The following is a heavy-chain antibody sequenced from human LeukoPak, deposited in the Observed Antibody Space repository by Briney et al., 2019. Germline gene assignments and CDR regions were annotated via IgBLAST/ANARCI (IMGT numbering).Heavy chain of an antibody. CDR3: ARDEYSSSGIDY. J-gene: IGHJ4*02. CDR1: RYTFTGYY. V-gene: IGHV1-2*02. CDR2: IKPNSGGT. Sequence: GASVKVSCKASRYTFTGYYMHWVRQAAGQGREWMGWIKPNSGGTNYAQKFQGRVTMTRDTSISTAYMELSRLRSDDTAVYYCARDEYSSSGIDYWGQGTLVTVSS. D-gene: IGHD6-6*01.